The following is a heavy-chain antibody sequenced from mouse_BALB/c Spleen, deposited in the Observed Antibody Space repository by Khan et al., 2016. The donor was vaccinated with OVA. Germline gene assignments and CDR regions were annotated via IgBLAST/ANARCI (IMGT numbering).Heavy chain of an antibody. V-gene: IGHV2-6-1*01. CDR1: GFSLTNYG. D-gene: IGHD2-10*01. CDR2: IWNDGNT. J-gene: IGHJ4*01. Sequence: VQLKESGPGLVAPSQSLSITCTISGFSLTNYGVHWVRQPPGKGLEWLVVIWNDGNTAYNSALKSRLTISKDNSKSQVFLKMNSLQTDDTALYFCARQPYSHDNIMDYWGQGTSVTVSS. CDR3: ARQPYSHDNIMDY.